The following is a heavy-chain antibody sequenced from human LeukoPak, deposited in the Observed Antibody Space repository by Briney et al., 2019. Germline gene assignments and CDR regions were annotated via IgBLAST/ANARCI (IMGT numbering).Heavy chain of an antibody. CDR2: IWYGGSNK. CDR1: GFTFSSYG. CDR3: AKDHDLRDGFDY. V-gene: IGHV3-30*18. Sequence: GRSLRLSCAPSGFTFSSYGMHWVRQAPGKGLEWVAVIWYGGSNKYYADSVKGRFTISRDNSKNTLYLQMNSLRAEDTAVYYCAKDHDLRDGFDYWGQGTLVTVSS. J-gene: IGHJ4*02.